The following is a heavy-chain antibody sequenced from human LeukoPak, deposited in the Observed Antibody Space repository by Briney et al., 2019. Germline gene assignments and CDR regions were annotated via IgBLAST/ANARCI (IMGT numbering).Heavy chain of an antibody. Sequence: PSETLSLTCAVYGGSFSGYYWSWIRQPPGKGLEWIGEINHSGGTNYNPSLKSRVTISVDTSKNQFSLKLSSVTAADTAVYYCARVHYDFWSGYPTYAFDIWGQGTMVTVSS. J-gene: IGHJ3*02. CDR1: GGSFSGYY. V-gene: IGHV4-34*01. CDR3: ARVHYDFWSGYPTYAFDI. CDR2: INHSGGT. D-gene: IGHD3-3*01.